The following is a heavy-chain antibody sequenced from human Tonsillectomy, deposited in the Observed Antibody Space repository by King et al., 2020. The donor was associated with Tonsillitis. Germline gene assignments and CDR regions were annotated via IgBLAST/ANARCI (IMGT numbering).Heavy chain of an antibody. CDR1: GFTFSSYA. V-gene: IGHV3-23*04. D-gene: IGHD3-16*01. CDR2: ISGRGGSQ. Sequence: VQLVESGGGLVQPGGSLRLSCAASGFTFSSYAMSWVRQAPGKGLEWVSAISGRGGSQYYADSVKGRFTISRYNSKNTLYLQMKSLRAEDTAVYYCAANPGGSRLPDCFDPWGQGTLVTVSS. CDR3: AANPGGSRLPDCFDP. J-gene: IGHJ5*02.